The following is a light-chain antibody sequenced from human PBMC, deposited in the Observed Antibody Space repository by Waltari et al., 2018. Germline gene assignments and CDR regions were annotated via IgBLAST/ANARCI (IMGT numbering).Light chain of an antibody. CDR2: PNK. CDR3: AAWDDTLNGRV. J-gene: IGLJ3*02. V-gene: IGLV1-44*01. CDR1: SSNIGGNS. Sequence: QSVLTQPPSASGTPGQGVTISCSGSSSNIGGNSVSWYQQLPGSAPKLLIYPNKQPPSGVPDRFSGSKSGTSASLAISGLQSEDEAHYYCAAWDDTLNGRVFGGGTKVTVL.